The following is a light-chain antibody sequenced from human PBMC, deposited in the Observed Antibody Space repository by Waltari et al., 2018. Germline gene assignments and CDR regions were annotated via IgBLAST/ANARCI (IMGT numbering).Light chain of an antibody. V-gene: IGKV3-15*01. CDR1: QRIKNN. CDR3: QQYDNWPLT. J-gene: IGKJ5*01. Sequence: ETVMTQSPATLSVYPGERATLACRASQRIKNNLAWYQRKGGQAPRLLLFDASTRATGISARFSGSGYGTEFTLTISSLQSEDFAVYYCQQYDNWPLTFGQGTRLDIK. CDR2: DAS.